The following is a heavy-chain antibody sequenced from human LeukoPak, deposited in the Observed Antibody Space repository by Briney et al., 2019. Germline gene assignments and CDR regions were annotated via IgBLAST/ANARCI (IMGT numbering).Heavy chain of an antibody. CDR2: INHNGNVN. CDR3: ARGGGLDV. D-gene: IGHD3-16*01. CDR1: GFAFSTYW. Sequence: GGSLRLSCAASGFAFSTYWMTWARQAPGKGLEWVASINHNGNVNYYVDSVKGRFTISRDNAKNSLYLQMSNLRAEDTAVYFCARGGGLDVWGQGATVTVSS. J-gene: IGHJ6*02. V-gene: IGHV3-7*03.